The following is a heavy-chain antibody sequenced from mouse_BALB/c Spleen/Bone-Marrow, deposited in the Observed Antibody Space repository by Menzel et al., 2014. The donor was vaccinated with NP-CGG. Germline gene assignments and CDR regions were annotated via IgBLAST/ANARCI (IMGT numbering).Heavy chain of an antibody. D-gene: IGHD2-2*01. CDR3: ARSRGYAWFAY. CDR1: GYTFTDYY. Sequence: QVQLQQSGAELARSGASVKLSCKASGYTFTDYYINWVKQRTGQGLEWIGEIYPGSGNTYYNEKFKGKATLTADKSSSTAYMQLSSLTSEDSAVYFCARSRGYAWFAYWGQGTLVTVSA. J-gene: IGHJ3*01. CDR2: IYPGSGNT. V-gene: IGHV1-77*01.